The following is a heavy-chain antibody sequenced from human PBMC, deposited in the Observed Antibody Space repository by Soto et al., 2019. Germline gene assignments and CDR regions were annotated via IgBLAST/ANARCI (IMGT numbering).Heavy chain of an antibody. D-gene: IGHD3-10*01. J-gene: IGHJ4*02. CDR3: VSEGDWFGETYFDT. V-gene: IGHV4-59*01. CDR2: VYYSGST. Sequence: QVQLRESGPGLVKPSETLSLTCTVSGASMTSSHWSWIRQPPGKELEWIGYVYYSGSTNYNPSLKGPVTISLDTSKNLFALNLKSVTPAATAVYFCVSEGDWFGETYFDTWGQGVPVTVSS. CDR1: GASMTSSH.